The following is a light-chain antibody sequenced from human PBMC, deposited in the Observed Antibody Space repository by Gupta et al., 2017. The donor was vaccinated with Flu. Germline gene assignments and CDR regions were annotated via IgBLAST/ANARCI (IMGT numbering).Light chain of an antibody. CDR2: WAS. Sequence: DIVMTQSPDSLAVSLGERATINCKSSQSVLYSSNNKNYLAWYQQKPGQPPKLLIYWASTRESGVPDRFSGSGSGTDFTLTTSRLQAEDVAVYYCQQYYSTPTYTFGQGTKVEIK. J-gene: IGKJ2*01. CDR3: QQYYSTPTYT. CDR1: QSVLYSSNNKNY. V-gene: IGKV4-1*01.